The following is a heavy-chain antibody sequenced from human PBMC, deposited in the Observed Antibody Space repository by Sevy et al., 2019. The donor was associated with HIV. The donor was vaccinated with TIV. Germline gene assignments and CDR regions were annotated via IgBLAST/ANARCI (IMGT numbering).Heavy chain of an antibody. D-gene: IGHD6-13*01. V-gene: IGHV4-4*07. J-gene: IGHJ6*02. CDR2: IYTSGST. CDR3: AGGGAAAVYYYGMDV. Sequence: SETLSLTYTVSGGSISSYYWSWIRQPAGKGLEWIGHIYTSGSTNYNPSLKSRVTMSVDTSKNQFSLKLSSVTAADTAVYYCAGGGAAAVYYYGMDVWGQGTTVTVSS. CDR1: GGSISSYY.